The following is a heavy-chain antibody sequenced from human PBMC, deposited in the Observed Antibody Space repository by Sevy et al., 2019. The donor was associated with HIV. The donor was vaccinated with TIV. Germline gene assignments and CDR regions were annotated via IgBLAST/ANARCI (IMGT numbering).Heavy chain of an antibody. V-gene: IGHV3-23*01. CDR1: GFTFSSYA. Sequence: GGSLRLSCAASGFTFSSYAMSWVRQAPGKGLEWVSAISGSGGSTYYADSVKGRFTISRDNSKNTLFLQMNSLRAEDTAVYYCAKDLISGSYGGFFDYWGQGTLVTVSS. CDR2: ISGSGGST. D-gene: IGHD1-26*01. CDR3: AKDLISGSYGGFFDY. J-gene: IGHJ4*02.